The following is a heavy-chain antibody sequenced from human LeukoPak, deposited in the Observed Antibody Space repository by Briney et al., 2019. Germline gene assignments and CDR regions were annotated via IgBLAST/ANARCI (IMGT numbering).Heavy chain of an antibody. CDR3: ARHVDIVVVVAATTIGWFDP. V-gene: IGHV4-38-2*01. Sequence: SETLSLTCAVSGYSISSGYYWGWIRQPPGQGLEWIGSIYHSGSTYYNPSLKSRVTIPVDTSKNQFSLKLSSVTAADTAVYYCARHVDIVVVVAATTIGWFDPWGQGTLVTVSS. CDR2: IYHSGST. J-gene: IGHJ5*02. CDR1: GYSISSGYY. D-gene: IGHD2-15*01.